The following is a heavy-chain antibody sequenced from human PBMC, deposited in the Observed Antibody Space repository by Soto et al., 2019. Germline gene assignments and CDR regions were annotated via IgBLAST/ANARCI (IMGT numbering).Heavy chain of an antibody. Sequence: GGSLRLSCAASGFTFSSYSMNWVRQAPGKGLEWVSYISSSRSTIYYADSVKGRFTISRDNAKNSLYLQMNSLRAEDTAVYYCARDSSSSLDYWGQGTLVTVSS. CDR2: ISSSRSTI. D-gene: IGHD6-6*01. CDR3: ARDSSSSLDY. V-gene: IGHV3-48*01. CDR1: GFTFSSYS. J-gene: IGHJ4*02.